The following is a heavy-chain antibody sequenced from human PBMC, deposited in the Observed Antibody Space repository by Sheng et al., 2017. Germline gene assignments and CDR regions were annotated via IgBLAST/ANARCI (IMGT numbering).Heavy chain of an antibody. V-gene: IGHV3-30*02. J-gene: IGHJ5*02. CDR3: AREGVPAAMGGWFDP. D-gene: IGHD2-2*01. Sequence: QVQVVESGGGVVQPGGSLRLSCAASGFIFSSYGMHWVRQAPGKGLEWVAFIRYDGSNKYYADAVKGRFTISRDNVQELRLYLQMYSLRVEDTAVYYCAREGVPAAMGGWFDPWGQGTLVTVSS. CDR1: GFIFSSYG. CDR2: IRYDGSNK.